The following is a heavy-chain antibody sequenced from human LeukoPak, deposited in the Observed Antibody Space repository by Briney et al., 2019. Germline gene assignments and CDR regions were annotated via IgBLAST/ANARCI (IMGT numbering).Heavy chain of an antibody. J-gene: IGHJ6*02. Sequence: GGSLRLSCAASGFTFSSYWMHWVRQAPGKGLVWVSRINSDGSSTSYADSMKGRFTISRDNAKNTLYLQMNSLRAEDTAVYYCARDQYSSSSYYYYGMDVWGQGTTVTVSS. V-gene: IGHV3-74*01. CDR2: INSDGSST. D-gene: IGHD6-6*01. CDR3: ARDQYSSSSYYYYGMDV. CDR1: GFTFSSYW.